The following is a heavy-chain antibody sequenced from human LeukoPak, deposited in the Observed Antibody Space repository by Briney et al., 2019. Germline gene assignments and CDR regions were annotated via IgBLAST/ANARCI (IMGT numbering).Heavy chain of an antibody. J-gene: IGHJ3*02. CDR2: ISSSSSYI. CDR3: ARGVGYCSSTSCARGAFDI. Sequence: PGRSLRLSCAASGFTFSSYSMNWVRQAPGKGLEWVSSISSSSSYIYYADSVKGRSTISRDNAKNSLYLQMNSLRAEDTAVYYCARGVGYCSSTSCARGAFDIWGQGTMVTVSS. V-gene: IGHV3-21*01. D-gene: IGHD2-2*01. CDR1: GFTFSSYS.